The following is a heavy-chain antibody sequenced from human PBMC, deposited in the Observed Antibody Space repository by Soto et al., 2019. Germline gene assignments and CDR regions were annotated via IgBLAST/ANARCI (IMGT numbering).Heavy chain of an antibody. J-gene: IGHJ6*02. V-gene: IGHV1-69*01. CDR2: IIPIFGTA. D-gene: IGHD3-10*01. CDR1: GGTFSSYA. CDR3: ARVRFDYGSGSFYYGMDV. Sequence: KVSCKASGGTFSSYAISWVRQAPGQGLEWMGGIIPIFGTANYAQKFQGRVTITVDESTSTAYMELSSLRSEDTAVYYCARVRFDYGSGSFYYGMDVWGQGTTVTVSS.